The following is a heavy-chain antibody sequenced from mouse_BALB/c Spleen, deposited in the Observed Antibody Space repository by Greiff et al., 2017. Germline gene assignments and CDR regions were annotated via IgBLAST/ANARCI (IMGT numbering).Heavy chain of an antibody. CDR3: ERRDYYGSSNYCDY. Sequence: EVKLVESGGGLVQPGGSRKLSCAASGFTFSSFGMHWVRQAPETGLEWVAYISSGSSTIYYADTVKGRFTISRDSPKNTLFLQMTSLRSEDTAMYYCERRDYYGSSNYCDYWGQGTTLTVSA. D-gene: IGHD1-1*01. CDR2: ISSGSSTI. J-gene: IGHJ2*01. V-gene: IGHV5-17*02. CDR1: GFTFSSFG.